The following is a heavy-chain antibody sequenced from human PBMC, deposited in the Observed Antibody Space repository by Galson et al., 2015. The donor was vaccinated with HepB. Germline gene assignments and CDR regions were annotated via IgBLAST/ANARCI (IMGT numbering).Heavy chain of an antibody. CDR3: ATERRHNTGWFALDS. D-gene: IGHD6-19*01. J-gene: IGHJ4*02. CDR1: GFTFSSYT. CDR2: ISTNGATI. V-gene: IGHV3-48*01. Sequence: SLRLSCAASGFTFSSYTMSWVRQTPRKGLQWLSYISTNGATIHYADSVKGRFTVSRDNSKRTLYLQMNSLRVEDTAIYYCATERRHNTGWFALDSWGQGALVTVSS.